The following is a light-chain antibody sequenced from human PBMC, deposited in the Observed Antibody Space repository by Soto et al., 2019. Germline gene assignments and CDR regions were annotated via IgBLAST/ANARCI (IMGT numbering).Light chain of an antibody. CDR3: QQANSFPFT. CDR1: QLINNW. CDR2: AAS. V-gene: IGKV1-12*02. Sequence: DIQMTQSPSSVSASVGDRVTITCRASQLINNWLAWYQQKPGKAPKLLIYAASTLQSGVPSRFSGSGSGTDFTLTISSLQPEDFGTYFCQQANSFPFTFGPGTKVDIK. J-gene: IGKJ3*01.